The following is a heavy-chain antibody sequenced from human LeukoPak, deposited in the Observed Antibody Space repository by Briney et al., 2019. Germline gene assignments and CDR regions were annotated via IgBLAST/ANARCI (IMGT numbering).Heavy chain of an antibody. D-gene: IGHD6-19*01. CDR2: ISSSSSYI. V-gene: IGHV3-21*01. Sequence: GGSLRLSCAASGFTFSSCSMNWVRQAPGKGLEWVSSISSSSSYIYYADSVKGRFTISRDNAKNSLYLQMNSLRAEDTAVYYCARDFSSGVNWFDPWGQGTLVTVSS. CDR1: GFTFSSCS. J-gene: IGHJ5*02. CDR3: ARDFSSGVNWFDP.